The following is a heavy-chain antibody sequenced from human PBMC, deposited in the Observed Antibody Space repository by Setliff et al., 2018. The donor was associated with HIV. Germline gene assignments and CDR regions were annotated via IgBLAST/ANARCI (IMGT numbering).Heavy chain of an antibody. CDR1: GYTLTDYY. CDR3: ARDPIGIDFGLSYYMDV. V-gene: IGHV1-2*02. J-gene: IGHJ6*03. CDR2: INPNTGGT. Sequence: ASVKVSCKASGYTLTDYYMHWVRQAPGQGLEWMGWINPNTGGTNFPQKFQGRVTMTWDRSTRTAYMELRSLTFDDTAVYYCARDPIGIDFGLSYYMDVWGKGTAVTVSS. D-gene: IGHD3-3*01.